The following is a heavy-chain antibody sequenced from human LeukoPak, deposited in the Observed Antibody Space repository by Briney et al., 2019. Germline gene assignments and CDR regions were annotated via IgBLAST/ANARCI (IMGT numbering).Heavy chain of an antibody. CDR2: ISAYNGNT. V-gene: IGHV1-18*01. Sequence: ASVKVSCKASGYTFTSYGISWVRQAPGQGLEWMGWISAYNGNTNYAQKLQGRVTMTTDTSTSTAYMELRSLRSDDTDVYYCARDLLAWPTLPSANWGQGTLVTVSS. D-gene: IGHD2/OR15-2a*01. CDR3: ARDLLAWPTLPSAN. CDR1: GYTFTSYG. J-gene: IGHJ4*02.